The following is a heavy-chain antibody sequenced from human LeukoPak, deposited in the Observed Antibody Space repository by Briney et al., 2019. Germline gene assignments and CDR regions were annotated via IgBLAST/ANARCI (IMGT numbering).Heavy chain of an antibody. CDR1: GYSISSGYY. V-gene: IGHV4-38-2*01. J-gene: IGHJ4*02. CDR2: IYHSGST. Sequence: PSETLSLTCAASGYSISSGYYWGWIRQPPGKGLEWIGSIYHSGSTYYNPSLKSRVTISVDTSKNQFSLKLSSVTAADTAVYYCARLYGDYGYYFDYWGQGTLVTVSS. CDR3: ARLYGDYGYYFDY. D-gene: IGHD4-17*01.